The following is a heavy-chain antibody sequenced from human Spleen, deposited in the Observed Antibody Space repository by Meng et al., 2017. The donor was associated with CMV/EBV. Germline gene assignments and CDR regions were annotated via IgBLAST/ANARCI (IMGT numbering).Heavy chain of an antibody. CDR1: GFPVDLNY. J-gene: IGHJ3*01. CDR3: ARREIRGYSEALYSCNV. D-gene: IGHD5-18*01. CDR2: IYSGDVM. Sequence: GEALKISCTASGFPVDLNYMSWVRQAPGKGLECVSVIYSGDVMYYADSVKGRFTISRDNSEHTLYLQMDILRPEDTAVYYCARREIRGYSEALYSCNVWGQGTRVTVSS. V-gene: IGHV3-66*02.